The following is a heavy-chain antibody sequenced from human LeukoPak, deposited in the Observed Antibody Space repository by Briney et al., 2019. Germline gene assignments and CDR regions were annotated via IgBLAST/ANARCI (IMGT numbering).Heavy chain of an antibody. Sequence: QPGGSLRLSCAASGFTFSSYSMTWVRQAPGKGLEWVSYISSSSSTIYYADSVKGRFTISRDNAKNSLYLQMNSLRAEDTAVYYCARGVVVVVAATYNWFDPWGQGTLVTVSS. D-gene: IGHD2-15*01. CDR1: GFTFSSYS. J-gene: IGHJ5*02. CDR2: ISSSSSTI. V-gene: IGHV3-48*01. CDR3: ARGVVVVVAATYNWFDP.